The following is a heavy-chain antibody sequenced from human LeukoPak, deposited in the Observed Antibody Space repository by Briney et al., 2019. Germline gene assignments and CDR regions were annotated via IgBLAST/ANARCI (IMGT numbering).Heavy chain of an antibody. V-gene: IGHV1-8*01. J-gene: IGHJ6*02. CDR1: GYTFTSYD. D-gene: IGHD2-2*01. CDR2: MNPNSGNT. CDR3: ARENIVVVPGNYYYYGMDV. Sequence: ASVKVSCKASGYTFTSYDINWVRQATGQGLEWMGWMNPNSGNTGYAQKFQGRVTMTRNTSISTAYMELSSLRSEDTAVYYCARENIVVVPGNYYYYGMDVWGQGTTVTVSS.